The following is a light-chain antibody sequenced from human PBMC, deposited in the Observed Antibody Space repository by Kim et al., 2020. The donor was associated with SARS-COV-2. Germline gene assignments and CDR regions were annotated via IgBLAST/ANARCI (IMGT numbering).Light chain of an antibody. CDR1: KLGDKY. CDR2: QDS. CDR3: QAWDSSIVL. J-gene: IGLJ2*01. V-gene: IGLV3-1*01. Sequence: SLSPGQTASIPCSGDKLGDKYACWSQQKPGQSPVLVIYQDSTRPSGIPERFSGSNSGNTATLPISGTQAIDEADYSCQAWDSSIVLFGGGTQLTVL.